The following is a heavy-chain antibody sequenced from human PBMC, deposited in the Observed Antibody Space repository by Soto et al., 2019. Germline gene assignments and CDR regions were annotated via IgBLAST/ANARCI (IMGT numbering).Heavy chain of an antibody. V-gene: IGHV4-31*03. CDR1: GGSISSGGYY. CDR3: ARDLTYYYDSSGSRSSGFDP. D-gene: IGHD3-22*01. CDR2: IYYSGST. Sequence: TLSLTCTVSGGSISSGGYYWSWIRQHPGKGLEWIGYIYYSGSTYYNPSLKSRVTISVDTSKNQFSLKLSSVTAADTAVYYCARDLTYYYDSSGSRSSGFDPWGQGTLVTVSS. J-gene: IGHJ5*02.